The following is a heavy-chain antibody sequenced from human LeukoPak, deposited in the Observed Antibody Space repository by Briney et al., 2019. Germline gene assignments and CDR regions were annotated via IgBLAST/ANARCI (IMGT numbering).Heavy chain of an antibody. V-gene: IGHV4-30-2*01. CDR2: IYHSGST. J-gene: IGHJ4*02. D-gene: IGHD6-19*01. CDR3: ARHSTRAGTWGY. CDR1: GGSISSGGYH. Sequence: PSQTLSLTCTVSGGSISSGGYHWNWIRQPPGKGLEWIGYIYHSGSTYYNPSLKSRVTISVDTSKNQFSLKLSSVTAADTAVYYCARHSTRAGTWGYWGQGTLVTVSS.